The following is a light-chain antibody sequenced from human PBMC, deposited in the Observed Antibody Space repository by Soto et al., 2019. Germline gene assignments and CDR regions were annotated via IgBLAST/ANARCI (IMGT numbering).Light chain of an antibody. CDR3: QQYNNWPPWT. J-gene: IGKJ1*01. V-gene: IGKV3D-15*01. CDR1: QSVSNN. CDR2: GAS. Sequence: EIVLTQSPGTLSLSPGERATLSCRASQSVSNNYLAWYQQKPGQAPRLLIYGASNRATGIPDRFSGRGSGTEFTLTISSLQSEDFAVYYCQQYNNWPPWTFGQGTKVDIK.